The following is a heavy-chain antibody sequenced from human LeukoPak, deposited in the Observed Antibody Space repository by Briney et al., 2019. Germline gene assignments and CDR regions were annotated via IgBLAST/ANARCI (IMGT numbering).Heavy chain of an antibody. J-gene: IGHJ6*02. D-gene: IGHD3-10*01. Sequence: SETLSLTCTVSDDSISDYYRGWIRQPPGKGLEWIGYIHNSGTSTYNLSLKSRVTISVDTSKNQFSLKLSSVTAADTAVYYCAGRGLWFGESYGMDVWGQGTTVTVSS. CDR2: IHNSGTS. CDR1: DDSISDYY. CDR3: AGRGLWFGESYGMDV. V-gene: IGHV4-59*08.